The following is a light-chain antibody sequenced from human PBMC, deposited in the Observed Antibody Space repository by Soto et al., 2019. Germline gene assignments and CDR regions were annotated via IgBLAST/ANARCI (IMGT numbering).Light chain of an antibody. CDR3: CSYAGSSTLVV. CDR1: SSDVGSYNI. Sequence: QSALTQPASMSGSPGQSITISCTGTSSDVGSYNIVSWYQQHPGKAPKLMIYEGSKRPSGVSNRFSGSKSGNTASLTISGLQAEDEADYYCCSYAGSSTLVVFGGGTKLTVL. V-gene: IGLV2-23*01. J-gene: IGLJ2*01. CDR2: EGS.